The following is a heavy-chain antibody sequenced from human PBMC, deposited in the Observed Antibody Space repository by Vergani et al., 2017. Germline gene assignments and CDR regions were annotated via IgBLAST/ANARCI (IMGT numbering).Heavy chain of an antibody. D-gene: IGHD6-19*01. J-gene: IGHJ6*04. Sequence: EVQLVESGGGLVQPGRSLRLSCAASGFTFDDYAMHWVRQAPGKGLEWVSGSSWNSGSIGYADSVKGRFTISRDNAKNSLYLQMNSLRAEDTALYYCAKAVVGEYSSGWXWDVWGKGTTVTVSS. V-gene: IGHV3-9*01. CDR2: SSWNSGSI. CDR3: AKAVVGEYSSGWXWDV. CDR1: GFTFDDYA.